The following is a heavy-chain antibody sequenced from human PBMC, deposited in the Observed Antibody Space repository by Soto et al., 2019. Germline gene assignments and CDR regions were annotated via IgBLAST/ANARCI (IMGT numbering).Heavy chain of an antibody. Sequence: EVQLLESGGGLVQPGGSLRLSCAASGFTFSSYAMTWVRQAPGKGLEWVSSISGSGDSTYYADSVKGRVTISRDNSKNTLFLQMHSLRAEDTAVYYCAKDVGGAASIPIQSDPWGQGTLVIVSS. V-gene: IGHV3-23*01. CDR1: GFTFSSYA. D-gene: IGHD1-26*01. J-gene: IGHJ5*02. CDR2: ISGSGDST. CDR3: AKDVGGAASIPIQSDP.